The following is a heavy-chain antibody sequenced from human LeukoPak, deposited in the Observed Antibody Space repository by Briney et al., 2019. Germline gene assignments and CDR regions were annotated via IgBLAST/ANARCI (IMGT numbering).Heavy chain of an antibody. CDR1: GFTFRSYS. J-gene: IGHJ4*02. Sequence: GGSLRLSCAASGFTFRSYSMNWVRQAPGKGLEWVSSIFPSGGEIHYADAVKGRFTISRDNSKNTLYLQMNSLRAEDAAVYYCAKAGGYSYGFDYWGQGTLVTVSS. CDR2: IFPSGGEI. CDR3: AKAGGYSYGFDY. V-gene: IGHV3-NL1*01. D-gene: IGHD5-18*01.